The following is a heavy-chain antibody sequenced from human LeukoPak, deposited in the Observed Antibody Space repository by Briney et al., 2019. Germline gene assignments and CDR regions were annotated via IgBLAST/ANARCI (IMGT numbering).Heavy chain of an antibody. D-gene: IGHD3-9*01. V-gene: IGHV3-23*01. CDR3: AKATALLTASVDC. Sequence: GGSLRLSCAASGFTVSSNYMTWVRQAPGKGLEWVSGISGGVGGTYYADSVKGRFTISRGNSKNTLYLQMDSLRAEDTAVYYCAKATALLTASVDCWGQGTLVTVSS. CDR1: GFTVSSNY. J-gene: IGHJ4*02. CDR2: ISGGVGGT.